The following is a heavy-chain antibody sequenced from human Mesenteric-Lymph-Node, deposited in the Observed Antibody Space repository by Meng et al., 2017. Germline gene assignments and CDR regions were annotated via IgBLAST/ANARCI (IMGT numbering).Heavy chain of an antibody. CDR3: ARDRGSYGWFDP. CDR2: INPNSGGT. D-gene: IGHD1-26*01. J-gene: IGHJ5*02. Sequence: QGELVQFGAEVKKPGASVKVSCKASGYTFTGYYMHWVRQAPGQGLEWMGRINPNSGGTNYAQKFQGRVTMTRDTSISTAYMELSRLRSDDTAVYYCARDRGSYGWFDPWGQGTLVTVSS. V-gene: IGHV1-2*06. CDR1: GYTFTGYY.